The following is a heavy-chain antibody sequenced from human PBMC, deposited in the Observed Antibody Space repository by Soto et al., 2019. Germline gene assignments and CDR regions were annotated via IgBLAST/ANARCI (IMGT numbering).Heavy chain of an antibody. CDR1: GDSISRGYY. CDR2: ISYSGSS. V-gene: IGHV4-31*11. CDR3: ARAAPTAAVDY. J-gene: IGHJ4*02. D-gene: IGHD1-26*01. Sequence: PSETLSLTCAVSGDSISRGYYWTWLRQHPGKGLQWIGYISYSGSSYYNPSLKSRVNISADTSKNQFSLKLTSVTAADTAVHYCARAAPTAAVDYWGRGSLVTVSS.